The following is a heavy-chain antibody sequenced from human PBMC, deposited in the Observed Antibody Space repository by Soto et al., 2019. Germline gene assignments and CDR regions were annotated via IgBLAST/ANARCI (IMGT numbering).Heavy chain of an antibody. CDR1: GFTFSSYG. J-gene: IGHJ4*02. CDR3: ARDNLYYYDSSGYYSGY. V-gene: IGHV3-33*01. D-gene: IGHD3-22*01. Sequence: GGSLRLSCAASGFTFSSYGMHWVRQAPGKGLEWVAVIWYDGSNKYYADSVKGRFTISRDNSKNTLYLQMNSLRAEDTAVYYCARDNLYYYDSSGYYSGYWGQGTLVTVSS. CDR2: IWYDGSNK.